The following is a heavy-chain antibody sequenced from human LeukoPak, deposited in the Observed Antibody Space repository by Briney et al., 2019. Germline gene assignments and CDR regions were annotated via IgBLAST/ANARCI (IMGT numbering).Heavy chain of an antibody. CDR2: IIPILGIA. CDR1: GYTFTTYG. CDR3: ATIYDSSGYPDY. D-gene: IGHD3-22*01. V-gene: IGHV1-69*04. J-gene: IGHJ4*02. Sequence: SVKVSCKASGYTFTTYGINWVRQAPGQGLEWMGRIIPILGIANYAQKFQGRVTITADKSTSTAYMELSSLRSEDTAVYYCATIYDSSGYPDYWGQGTLVTVSS.